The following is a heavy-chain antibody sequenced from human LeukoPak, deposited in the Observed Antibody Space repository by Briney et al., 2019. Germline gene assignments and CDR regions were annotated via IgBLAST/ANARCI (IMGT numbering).Heavy chain of an antibody. V-gene: IGHV4-59*01. CDR1: GGSISSYY. CDR2: INYSRNS. J-gene: IGHJ2*01. CDR3: ARRTYYDTLTGYKYWYFDL. Sequence: SETLSLTCTVSGGSISSYYWSWVRQPPGKGLQWIGYINYSRNSDYNPSLQSRVTMSVDTSKNQFSLKLNSVTAADTAVYYCARRTYYDTLTGYKYWYFDLWGRGTLVTVSS. D-gene: IGHD3-9*01.